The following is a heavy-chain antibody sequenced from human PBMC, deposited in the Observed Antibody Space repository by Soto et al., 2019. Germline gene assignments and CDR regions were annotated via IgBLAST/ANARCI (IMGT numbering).Heavy chain of an antibody. D-gene: IGHD6-13*01. J-gene: IGHJ4*02. Sequence: QVQLVESGGGLVKPGGSLRLSCTASGFTFSDYFMSWLRLAPGKGPEWISYINSDSTFTTYADFVRGRFTISRDNAKNSLYLQMDSLRAEETAVYYCARVGLIAAAGTTDYWGQGTLVTVAS. CDR1: GFTFSDYF. V-gene: IGHV3-11*06. CDR3: ARVGLIAAAGTTDY. CDR2: INSDSTFT.